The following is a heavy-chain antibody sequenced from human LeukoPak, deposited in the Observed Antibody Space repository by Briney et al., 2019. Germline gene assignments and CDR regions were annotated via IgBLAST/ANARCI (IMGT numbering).Heavy chain of an antibody. CDR1: GDSVNTRRYY. CDR2: IYHSGST. Sequence: PSETLSLTCPVSGDSVNTRRYYWGRIRQPPGKGLEWIGSIYHSGSTYYEPSLRSRVTISIDTSRNQFSLNLTSVTAADTAVYFCARRDIVKGGFDYWGQGTLVTVSS. J-gene: IGHJ4*02. D-gene: IGHD3-16*02. V-gene: IGHV4-39*01. CDR3: ARRDIVKGGFDY.